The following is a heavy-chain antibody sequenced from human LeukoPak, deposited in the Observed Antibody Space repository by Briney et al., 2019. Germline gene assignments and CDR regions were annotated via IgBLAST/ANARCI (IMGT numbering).Heavy chain of an antibody. V-gene: IGHV3-20*04. D-gene: IGHD3-10*01. CDR2: INWNGGST. CDR3: ARGGSYSHNAFDI. J-gene: IGHJ3*02. Sequence: PGGSLRLSCAASGFTFDDYGMSWVRHAPGKGLEWVSGINWNGGSTGYADSVKGRFTISRDNAKNTLYLQMNSLRAEDTAVYYCARGGSYSHNAFDIWGQGTMVTVSS. CDR1: GFTFDDYG.